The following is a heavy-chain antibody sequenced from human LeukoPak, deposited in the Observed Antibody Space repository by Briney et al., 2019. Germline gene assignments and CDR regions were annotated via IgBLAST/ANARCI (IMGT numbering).Heavy chain of an antibody. Sequence: GGSLRLSWAAAGFTFSNSIIHWVRQAPGKGLEWVAFIRYDGSNKYYADSVKGRFTISRDNAKDSLYLQMNSLRAEDTAVYYCASGDDYGDYPDYWGQGTLVTVSS. CDR3: ASGDDYGDYPDY. V-gene: IGHV3-30*02. J-gene: IGHJ4*02. D-gene: IGHD4-17*01. CDR1: GFTFSNSI. CDR2: IRYDGSNK.